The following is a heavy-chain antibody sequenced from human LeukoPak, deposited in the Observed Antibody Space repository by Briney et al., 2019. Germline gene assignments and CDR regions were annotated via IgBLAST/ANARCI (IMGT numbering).Heavy chain of an antibody. V-gene: IGHV3-30-3*01. CDR3: ARASPTTVTTIYGMDV. CDR1: GLTFSSYA. CDR2: ISYDGSNK. J-gene: IGHJ6*02. D-gene: IGHD4-17*01. Sequence: PGGSLRLSCAASGLTFSSYAMHWVRQAPGKGLEWVAVISYDGSNKYYADSVKGRFTISRDNSKNTLYLQMNSLRAEDTAVYYCARASPTTVTTIYGMDVWGQGTTVTVSS.